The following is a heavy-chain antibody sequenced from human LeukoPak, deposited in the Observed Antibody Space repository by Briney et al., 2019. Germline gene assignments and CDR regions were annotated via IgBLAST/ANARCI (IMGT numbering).Heavy chain of an antibody. CDR2: ISGSGGST. CDR1: GFTFITYA. D-gene: IGHD3-22*01. V-gene: IGHV3-23*01. J-gene: IGHJ4*02. Sequence: GGSLRLSCAASGFTFITYAMSWVRQAPGKGLEWVSAISGSGGSTYYADSVRGRFTISRDNSKNSLYLQMNSLRAEDTALYYCAKDPNYYDSSGYPYYFDYWGQGTLVTVSS. CDR3: AKDPNYYDSSGYPYYFDY.